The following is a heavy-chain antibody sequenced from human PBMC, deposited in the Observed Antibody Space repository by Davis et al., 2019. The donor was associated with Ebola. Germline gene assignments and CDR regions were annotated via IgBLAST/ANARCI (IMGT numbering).Heavy chain of an antibody. J-gene: IGHJ6*04. CDR3: ARPLLRDYGMDV. CDR1: GFTFSDYY. V-gene: IGHV3-11*01. D-gene: IGHD2-21*01. CDR2: ISGSGSII. Sequence: GGSLRLSCGASGFTFSDYYMSWIRQAPGKGLEWVSYISGSGSIINYADSMKGRFTISRDNAKKSVYLQMNSLRAEDTAVYYCARPLLRDYGMDVWGRGTTVTVSS.